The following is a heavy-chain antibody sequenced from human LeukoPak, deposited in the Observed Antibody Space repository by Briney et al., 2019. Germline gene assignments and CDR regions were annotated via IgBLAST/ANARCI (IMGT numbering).Heavy chain of an antibody. V-gene: IGHV3-74*01. CDR1: GFTFSSYW. CDR3: AREPPEVLWSGGFDY. D-gene: IGHD3-10*01. J-gene: IGHJ4*02. Sequence: PGGSLRLSCAASGFTFSSYWMHWVRQAPGKGLVWVSRINSDGSSTSYADSVKGRFTISRDNAKNTLYLQMNSLRAEDTAVYYRAREPPEVLWSGGFDYWGQGTLVTVSS. CDR2: INSDGSST.